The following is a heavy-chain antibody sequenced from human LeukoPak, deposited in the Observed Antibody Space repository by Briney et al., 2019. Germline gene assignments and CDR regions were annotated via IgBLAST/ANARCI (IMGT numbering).Heavy chain of an antibody. CDR1: GGSISSYY. CDR3: ARLATAMDY. J-gene: IGHJ4*02. CDR2: IYYSGST. Sequence: SETLSLTCTVSGGSISSYYWSWIRQPPGKGLEWIGYIYYSGSTNYSPSLKSRVTISVDTSKNQSSLKLSSVTAADTAVYYCARLATAMDYWGQGTLVTVSS. V-gene: IGHV4-59*01. D-gene: IGHD5-18*01.